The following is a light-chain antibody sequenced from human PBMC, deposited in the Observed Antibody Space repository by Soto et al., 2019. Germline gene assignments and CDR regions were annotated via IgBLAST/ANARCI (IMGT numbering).Light chain of an antibody. CDR1: QSVSSY. V-gene: IGKV3-11*01. CDR2: DAS. Sequence: EIVMTQSPATLSVSPGERATLSCRARQSVSSYLAWYQQKPGQAPRLLIYDASNRATGIPDRFSGSGSGTDFTLTFSSLEPEDFAVYYCQQRSNWPRITFGQGTRLEIK. J-gene: IGKJ5*01. CDR3: QQRSNWPRIT.